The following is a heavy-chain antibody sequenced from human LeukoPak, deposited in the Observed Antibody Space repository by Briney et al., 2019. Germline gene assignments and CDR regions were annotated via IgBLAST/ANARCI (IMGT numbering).Heavy chain of an antibody. CDR2: INPSGGST. CDR1: GYTFTSYY. Sequence: ASVKVSCKASGYTFTSYYMHWVRQAPGQGLEWMGIINPSGGSTSYAQKFQGRVTMTRDMSTSTVYMELSSLRSEDTAVYYCAGGGRYCSSTSCSHNWCDPWGQGTLVTVSS. J-gene: IGHJ5*02. D-gene: IGHD2-2*01. CDR3: AGGGRYCSSTSCSHNWCDP. V-gene: IGHV1-46*01.